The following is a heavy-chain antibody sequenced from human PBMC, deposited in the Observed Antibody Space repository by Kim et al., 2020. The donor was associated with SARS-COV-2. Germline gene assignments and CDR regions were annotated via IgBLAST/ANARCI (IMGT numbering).Heavy chain of an antibody. Sequence: VVQAGRSLRLSCAASGFTFSSYGMHWVRQAPGKGLEWVAVISYDGSNKYYADSVKGRFTISRDNSKNTLYLQMNSLRAEDTAVYYCAKGPPAYDSSGYYYPDNLYYYYGMDVWGQGTKVTV. J-gene: IGHJ6*02. CDR3: AKGPPAYDSSGYYYPDNLYYYYGMDV. CDR1: GFTFSSYG. V-gene: IGHV3-30*18. D-gene: IGHD3-22*01. CDR2: ISYDGSNK.